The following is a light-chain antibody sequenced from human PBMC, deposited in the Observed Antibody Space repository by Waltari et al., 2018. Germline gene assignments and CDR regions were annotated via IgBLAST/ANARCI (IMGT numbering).Light chain of an antibody. J-gene: IGLJ2*01. CDR1: ALPKQY. Sequence: SYELTQPPSVSVSPGQTARITCSGDALPKQYVYWYQQKSGQVPILVMYKDRERPSGIPGRVSGSSSGTTVTLTISGVQAEDEADYYCQSGDNSGTNRVLFGGGTKLTVL. CDR3: QSGDNSGTNRVL. CDR2: KDR. V-gene: IGLV3-25*03.